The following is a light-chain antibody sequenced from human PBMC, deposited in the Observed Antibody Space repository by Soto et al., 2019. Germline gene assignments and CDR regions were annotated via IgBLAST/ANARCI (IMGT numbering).Light chain of an antibody. J-gene: IGKJ1*01. Sequence: DIQMTQSPSTLSASVGDRVTIPCRASQSVGTWLAWYQQKPGKAPELLISDASRLESGVPSRFSGSGSGTEFTLTISSLLPDDFATYYCQQYNTDSSWAFGQGTKVEIK. CDR3: QQYNTDSSWA. CDR2: DAS. V-gene: IGKV1-5*01. CDR1: QSVGTW.